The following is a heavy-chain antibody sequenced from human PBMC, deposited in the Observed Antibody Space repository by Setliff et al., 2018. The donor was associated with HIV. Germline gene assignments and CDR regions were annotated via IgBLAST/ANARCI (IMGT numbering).Heavy chain of an antibody. J-gene: IGHJ6*03. CDR3: ATYCSSTSCYRPSYYYYMDV. CDR2: IWYDGSNK. D-gene: IGHD2-2*01. Sequence: PGGSLRLSCAASGFTFSSYGMHWVRQAPGKGLEWVAVIWYDGSNKYYADSVKGRFTISRDNSKNTLYLQMNSLRAEDTAVYYCATYCSSTSCYRPSYYYYMDVWGKGTTVTVSS. CDR1: GFTFSSYG. V-gene: IGHV3-33*01.